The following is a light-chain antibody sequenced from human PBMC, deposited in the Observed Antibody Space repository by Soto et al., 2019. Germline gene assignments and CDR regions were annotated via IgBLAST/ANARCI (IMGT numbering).Light chain of an antibody. J-gene: IGKJ1*01. CDR1: QGISSA. Sequence: AIQLTQSPSSLSASVGDRVTITCRASQGISSALAWYQQKPGKAPKLLIYDASSLESGVPSRFSGSGSGTEFTLTISSLQSEDFALYYCQQYNDWPLTFGQGTKVDI. CDR2: DAS. CDR3: QQYNDWPLT. V-gene: IGKV1D-13*01.